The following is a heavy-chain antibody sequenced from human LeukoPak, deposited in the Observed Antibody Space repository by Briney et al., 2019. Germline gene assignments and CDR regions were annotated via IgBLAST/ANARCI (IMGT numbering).Heavy chain of an antibody. CDR3: AINSGSYHGDY. CDR1: GGSISSGGYY. V-gene: IGHV4-39*07. D-gene: IGHD1-26*01. Sequence: SETLSLTCTVSGGSISSGGYYWSWIRQPPGKGLEWIGEINHSGSTNYNPSLKSRVTISVDTSKNQFSLKLSSVTAADTAVYYCAINSGSYHGDYWGQGTLVTVSP. CDR2: INHSGST. J-gene: IGHJ4*02.